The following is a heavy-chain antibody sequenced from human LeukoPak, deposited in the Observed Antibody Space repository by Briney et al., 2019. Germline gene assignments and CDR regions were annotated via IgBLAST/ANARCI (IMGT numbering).Heavy chain of an antibody. V-gene: IGHV1-18*01. J-gene: IGHJ3*02. D-gene: IGHD3-3*01. CDR1: GYTFTSYG. CDR2: ISAYNGNT. Sequence: ASVKVSCKASGYTFTSYGISWVRQAPGQGLEWMGWISAYNGNTNYAQKLQGRVTMTTDTSTSTAYMELRSLRSDDTAVYYCARVGITIFGVVTADAFDIWGQGTMVTVSS. CDR3: ARVGITIFGVVTADAFDI.